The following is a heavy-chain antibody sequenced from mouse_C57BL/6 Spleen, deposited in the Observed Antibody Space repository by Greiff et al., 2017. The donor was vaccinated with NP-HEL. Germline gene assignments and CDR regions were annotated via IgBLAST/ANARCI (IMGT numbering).Heavy chain of an antibody. CDR2: IYPRSGNT. CDR1: GYTFTSYG. V-gene: IGHV1-81*01. Sequence: VQLQQSGAELARPGASVKLSCKASGYTFTSYGISWVKQRTGQGLEWIGEIYPRSGNTYYNEKFQGKATLTADKSSSTAYMELRSLTSEDSAVYFCARGDYGSSYFDYWGQGTTLTVSS. J-gene: IGHJ2*01. CDR3: ARGDYGSSYFDY. D-gene: IGHD1-1*01.